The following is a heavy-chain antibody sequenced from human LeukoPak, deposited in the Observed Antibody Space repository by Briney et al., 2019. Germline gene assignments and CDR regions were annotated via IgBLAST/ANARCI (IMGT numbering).Heavy chain of an antibody. CDR2: ISGYDGRT. Sequence: ASVKVSCKASGYTFTSYGISWVRQAPGQGLEWMGWISGYDGRTNYAQKLQGRVTMTTDTSTSTAYMELRSLRSDDTAVYYCAILIRGWTHDAFDIWGQGTMVTVSS. D-gene: IGHD6-19*01. J-gene: IGHJ3*02. CDR3: AILIRGWTHDAFDI. V-gene: IGHV1-18*01. CDR1: GYTFTSYG.